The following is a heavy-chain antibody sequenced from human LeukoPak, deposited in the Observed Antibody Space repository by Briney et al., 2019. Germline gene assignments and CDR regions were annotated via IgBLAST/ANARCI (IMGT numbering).Heavy chain of an antibody. CDR2: INPSGGST. CDR3: AISSIGSGSYYNIYYYYMDV. J-gene: IGHJ6*03. V-gene: IGHV1-46*01. CDR1: GYTFTSHY. Sequence: GASVKVSCKASGYTFTSHYMHWVRQAPEQGLEWMGIINPSGGSTSYAQKFQGRVTMTRDMSTRTDYMELSSLRYEDTAVYYCAISSIGSGSYYNIYYYYMDVWGKGTTVTVSS. D-gene: IGHD3-10*01.